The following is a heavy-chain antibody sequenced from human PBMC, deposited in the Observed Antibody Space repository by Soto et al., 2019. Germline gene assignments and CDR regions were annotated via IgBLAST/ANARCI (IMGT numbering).Heavy chain of an antibody. J-gene: IGHJ4*02. D-gene: IGHD3-3*01. CDR3: ARGRAITIFGVVRFGY. Sequence: QVQLQQWGAGLLKPSETLSLTCAVYGGSLSGYYWSWIRQPPGKGLEWIGEINHSGSTNYNPSLKSRVTISVDTSKNQFSLKLSSVTAADTAVYYCARGRAITIFGVVRFGYWGQGTLVTVSS. CDR1: GGSLSGYY. CDR2: INHSGST. V-gene: IGHV4-34*01.